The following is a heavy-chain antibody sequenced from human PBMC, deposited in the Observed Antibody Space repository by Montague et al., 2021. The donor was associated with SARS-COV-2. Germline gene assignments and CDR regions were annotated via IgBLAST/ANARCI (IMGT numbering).Heavy chain of an antibody. Sequence: SVKVSCKASGYTFMNYDIVWVRQVTGQGLEWMGWMNPNSGNTGYALKFLGRVTVTRDTSISTAYMEFSSLRSEDTAVYYCARGTRYYNVLTAFLNYHFYYMDVWGKGTTVIVSS. CDR1: GYTFMNYD. CDR2: MNPNSGNT. V-gene: IGHV1-8*01. CDR3: ARGTRYYNVLTAFLNYHFYYMDV. J-gene: IGHJ6*03. D-gene: IGHD3-9*01.